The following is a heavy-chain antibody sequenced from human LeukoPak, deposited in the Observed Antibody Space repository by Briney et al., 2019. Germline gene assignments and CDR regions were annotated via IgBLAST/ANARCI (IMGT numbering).Heavy chain of an antibody. J-gene: IGHJ5*02. CDR3: ARDIWDYGDYGFDP. D-gene: IGHD4-17*01. CDR1: GGSISSYY. CDR2: IYYSGST. Sequence: PETLSLTCTVSGGSISSYYWSWIRQPPGKGLEWIGYIYYSGSTNYNPSLKSRVTISVDTSKNQFSLKLSSVTAADTAVYYCARDIWDYGDYGFDPWGQGTLVTVSS. V-gene: IGHV4-59*01.